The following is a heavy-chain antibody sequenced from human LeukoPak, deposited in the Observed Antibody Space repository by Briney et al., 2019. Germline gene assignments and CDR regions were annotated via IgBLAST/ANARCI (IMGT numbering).Heavy chain of an antibody. Sequence: SGTLSPTCTVSGGSISSYYWSWIRQPPRKGLEWSGYIYYSGSTNYNPSLKSRVTISVGTSKNQFSLKLSSVTAADTAVYYCARTDYYDSPVDYWGQGTLVTVSS. CDR3: ARTDYYDSPVDY. CDR1: GGSISSYY. D-gene: IGHD3-22*01. CDR2: IYYSGST. J-gene: IGHJ4*02. V-gene: IGHV4-59*01.